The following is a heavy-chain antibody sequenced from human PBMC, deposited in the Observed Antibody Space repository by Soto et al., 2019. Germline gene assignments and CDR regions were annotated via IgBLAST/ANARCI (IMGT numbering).Heavy chain of an antibody. V-gene: IGHV3-30*04. D-gene: IGHD2-21*02. Sequence: GGSLRLSCAASGFTFSSYAMHWVRQAPGKGLEWVAVISYDGSNKYYADSVKGRFTISRDNSKNTLYLQMNSLRAEDMAVYYCARDFGVVTAGGYFDYWGQGTLVTVSS. CDR3: ARDFGVVTAGGYFDY. CDR1: GFTFSSYA. J-gene: IGHJ4*02. CDR2: ISYDGSNK.